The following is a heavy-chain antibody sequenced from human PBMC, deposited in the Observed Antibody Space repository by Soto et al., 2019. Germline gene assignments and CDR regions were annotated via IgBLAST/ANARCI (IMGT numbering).Heavy chain of an antibody. J-gene: IGHJ5*02. CDR2: ITPIFGTA. D-gene: IGHD2-2*01. CDR1: GGTFSSYA. Sequence: GSAVKVSRKASGGTFSSYAISWVRQAPGQGLEWMGGITPIFGTANYAQKFQGRVTITADESTRTAYMELSSLRSEDTAVYYCARDRCSSTSSNRFRFYPWGQRTMVPVSS. V-gene: IGHV1-69*13. CDR3: ARDRCSSTSSNRFRFYP.